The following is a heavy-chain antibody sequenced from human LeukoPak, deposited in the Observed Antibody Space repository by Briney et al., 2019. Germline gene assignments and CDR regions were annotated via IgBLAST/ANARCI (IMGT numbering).Heavy chain of an antibody. CDR2: ISAYNGNT. J-gene: IGHJ5*02. CDR3: ARDNSVGDNAWWFDP. D-gene: IGHD1-26*01. Sequence: GASVKVSCKASGYTFSNYGFSWVRQAPGQGLEWIGWISAYNGNTKSVQKLQGRVTMTTDTSTSTAYMELRSLRSEDTAIYYCARDNSVGDNAWWFDPWGQGTLVTVSS. V-gene: IGHV1-18*01. CDR1: GYTFSNYG.